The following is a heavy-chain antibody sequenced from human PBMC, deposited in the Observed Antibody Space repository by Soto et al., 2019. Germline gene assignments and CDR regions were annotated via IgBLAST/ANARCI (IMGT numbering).Heavy chain of an antibody. CDR3: ARKLSGAVQGWAYGMDV. Sequence: ETLSLTCTVSGGSISTYSWSWIRRPPGKGLEWIGYISYSGSTNYNPSLKSRVTISVDTSKNQFSLKLGSVTAADTAVYYCARKLSGAVQGWAYGMDVWGRGTTVTVSS. CDR1: GGSISTYS. CDR2: ISYSGST. J-gene: IGHJ6*02. D-gene: IGHD1-26*01. V-gene: IGHV4-59*01.